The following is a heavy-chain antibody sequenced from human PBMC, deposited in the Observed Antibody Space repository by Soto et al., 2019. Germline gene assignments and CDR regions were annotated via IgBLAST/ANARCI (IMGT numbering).Heavy chain of an antibody. J-gene: IGHJ6*02. D-gene: IGHD3-10*01. CDR2: IIPILNIA. CDR3: ARFRGSYGLDV. V-gene: IGHV1-69*02. CDR1: GGTFSSYT. Sequence: QVQLVQSGAEVKKPGSSVKVSCKASGGTFSSYTISWVRQAPGLGLEWMGRIIPILNIANYAQKFQGRVTITADKSTSTAYMELSSLRSEDTAVYYCARFRGSYGLDVWGQGTTVTVSS.